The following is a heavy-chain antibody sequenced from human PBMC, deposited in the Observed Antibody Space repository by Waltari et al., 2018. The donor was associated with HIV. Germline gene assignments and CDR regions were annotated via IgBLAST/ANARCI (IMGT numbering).Heavy chain of an antibody. V-gene: IGHV3-15*01. D-gene: IGHD3-10*01. J-gene: IGHJ4*02. CDR1: GLPLNRAW. CDR2: IKTKGDGGAT. Sequence: EVQLVESGGDLLKPGGCLRLSCAASGLPLNRAWMSRVRQAPGKGLEWVGRIKTKGDGGATDYAAAVKGRFTISRDDSKNTVYLQMNSLKIEDTAVYYCTSEEDYGSGSHFDYWGQGTLVTVSS. CDR3: TSEEDYGSGSHFDY.